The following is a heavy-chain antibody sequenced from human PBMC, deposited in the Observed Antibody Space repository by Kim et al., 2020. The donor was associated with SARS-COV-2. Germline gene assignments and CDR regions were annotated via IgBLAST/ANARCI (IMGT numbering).Heavy chain of an antibody. J-gene: IGHJ4*02. D-gene: IGHD3-10*01. V-gene: IGHV3-7*01. Sequence: SEKSYGDFVKGRFNISRDNAKGSVYLQMNSRRGEDTAVYYCARGGGQYYSVWGQGTLVTVSS. CDR3: ARGGGQYYSV. CDR2: SEK.